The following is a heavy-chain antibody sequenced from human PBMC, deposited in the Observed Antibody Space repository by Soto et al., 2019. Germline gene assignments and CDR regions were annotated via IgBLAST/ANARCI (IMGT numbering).Heavy chain of an antibody. CDR3: ARDLWGYCGTDCYPLDV. CDR1: GGSISSSNYY. V-gene: IGHV4-39*07. Sequence: SETLSLTCTVSGGSISSSNYYWGWIRQPPGKGLEWIGSIYYGSTYYNPSLKSRVTISVDTSKNQFSLKLNSVTAADTAVYYCARDLWGYCGTDCYPLDVWGQGTTVTVSS. J-gene: IGHJ6*02. CDR2: IYYGST. D-gene: IGHD2-21*02.